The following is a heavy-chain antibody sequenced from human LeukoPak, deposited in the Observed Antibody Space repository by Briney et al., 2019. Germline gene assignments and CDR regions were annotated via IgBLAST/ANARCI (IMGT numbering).Heavy chain of an antibody. J-gene: IGHJ6*02. CDR2: IYYSGST. CDR1: GGSISSGDYY. D-gene: IGHD4-17*01. CDR3: ASMGGKDYAATSQPAHLGYGMDV. Sequence: PSQTLSLTCTVSGGSISSGDYYWSWIRQPPGKGLEWIGYIYYSGSTYYNPSLKSRVTISVDTSKNQFSLKLSSVTAADTAVYYCASMGGKDYAATSQPAHLGYGMDVWGQGTTVTVSS. V-gene: IGHV4-30-4*01.